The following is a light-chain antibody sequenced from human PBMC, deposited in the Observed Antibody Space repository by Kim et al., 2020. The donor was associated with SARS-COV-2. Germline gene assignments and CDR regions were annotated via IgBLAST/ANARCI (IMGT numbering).Light chain of an antibody. CDR1: SLRSYY. CDR2: GKN. V-gene: IGLV3-19*01. CDR3: NSRDSSGNRWV. J-gene: IGLJ3*02. Sequence: ALGQTVRSTCQGDSLRSYYASWYQQKPGQAPVLVIYGKNNRPSGIPDRFSGSSSGNTASLTITGAQAEDEADYYCNSRDSSGNRWVFGGGTQLTVL.